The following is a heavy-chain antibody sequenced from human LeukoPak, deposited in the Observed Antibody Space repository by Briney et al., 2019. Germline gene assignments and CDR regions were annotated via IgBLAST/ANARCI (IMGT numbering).Heavy chain of an antibody. D-gene: IGHD5-12*01. CDR3: ARVIGGYDYPTFDY. Sequence: SETLSLTCTVSGGSISSSSYSWGWIRQPPGKGLEWIGGMYDSGRTYYKPTLKSRVTISEDTSKNHFSLKLNSVTAADTAVYYCARVIGGYDYPTFDYWGQGTLVTVSS. CDR1: GGSISSSSYS. V-gene: IGHV4-39*02. J-gene: IGHJ4*02. CDR2: MYDSGRT.